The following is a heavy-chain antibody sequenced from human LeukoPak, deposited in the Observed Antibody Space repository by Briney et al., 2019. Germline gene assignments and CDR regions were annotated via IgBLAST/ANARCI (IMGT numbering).Heavy chain of an antibody. CDR3: ASGGGELLENYNYGMDV. CDR1: GFTFTSSA. CDR2: IVVGSGNT. D-gene: IGHD1-26*01. J-gene: IGHJ6*04. V-gene: IGHV1-58*01. Sequence: SVKVSCKASGFTFTSSAVQWVRQARGQRLEWIGWIVVGSGNTNYAQKFQGRVTMTRDTSTSTVYMELSSLRSEDTAVYYCASGGGELLENYNYGMDVGGKGTRATVPP.